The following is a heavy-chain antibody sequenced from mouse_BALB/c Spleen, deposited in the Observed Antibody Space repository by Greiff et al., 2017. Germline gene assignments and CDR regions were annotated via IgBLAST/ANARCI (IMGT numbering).Heavy chain of an antibody. Sequence: EVKLVESGPGLVKPSQSLSLTCSVTGYSITSGYYWNWIRQFPGNKLEWMGYISYDGSNNYNPSLKNRISITRDTSKNQFFLKLNSVTTEDTATYYCARGGLRNPYFDYWGQGTTLTVSS. CDR2: ISYDGSN. J-gene: IGHJ2*01. CDR1: GYSITSGYY. D-gene: IGHD2-4*01. CDR3: ARGGLRNPYFDY. V-gene: IGHV3-6*02.